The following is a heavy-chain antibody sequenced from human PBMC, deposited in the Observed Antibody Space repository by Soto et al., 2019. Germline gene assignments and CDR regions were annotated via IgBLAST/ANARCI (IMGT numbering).Heavy chain of an antibody. J-gene: IGHJ3*02. D-gene: IGHD2-15*01. CDR2: IIPILGIA. CDR1: GGTFSSYT. V-gene: IGHV1-69*02. Sequence: QVQLVQSGAEVKKPGSSVKVSCKASGGTFSSYTISWVRQAPGQGLEWMGRIIPILGIANYAQKFQGRVTITADKSTSTAYMELSSLRSEDTAVYYCARGYSCGGSCYDAFDICGQGTMVTVSS. CDR3: ARGYSCGGSCYDAFDI.